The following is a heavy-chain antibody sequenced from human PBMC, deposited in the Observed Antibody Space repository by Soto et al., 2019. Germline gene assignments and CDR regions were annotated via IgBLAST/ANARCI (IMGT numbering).Heavy chain of an antibody. CDR1: GVSISSYY. CDR2: IYYSGST. Sequence: SETLSLTCTVSGVSISSYYWIWIRQPPGKGLEWIGYIYYSGSTNYNPSLKSRVTISVDTSKNQFSLKLSSVTAADTAVYYCARVWGGAFDIWGQGTMVTV. D-gene: IGHD3-10*01. J-gene: IGHJ3*02. V-gene: IGHV4-59*01. CDR3: ARVWGGAFDI.